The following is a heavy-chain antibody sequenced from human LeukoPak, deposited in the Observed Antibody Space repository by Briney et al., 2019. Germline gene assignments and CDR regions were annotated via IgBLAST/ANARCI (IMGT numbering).Heavy chain of an antibody. Sequence: GGSLRLSCAASGFTFSSYGVHWVRQAPGKGLEWVAVISYDGSNKYYADSVKGRFTISRDNSKNTLYLQMNSLRAEDTAVYYCAKDGAVAGYFDYWGQGTLVTVSS. CDR3: AKDGAVAGYFDY. J-gene: IGHJ4*02. D-gene: IGHD6-19*01. V-gene: IGHV3-30*18. CDR2: ISYDGSNK. CDR1: GFTFSSYG.